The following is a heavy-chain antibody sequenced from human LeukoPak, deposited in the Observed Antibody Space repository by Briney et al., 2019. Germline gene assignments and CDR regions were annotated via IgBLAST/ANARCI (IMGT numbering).Heavy chain of an antibody. CDR2: INPSGGST. CDR3: ARGSGRYSYGRSDY. CDR1: GYILNTYY. Sequence: ASVKVSCKASGYILNTYYMHWVRQAPGQGLEWMGIINPSGGSTIYAQKFQGRVTMTRDMSTSTVYMELRSLRSDDTAVYYCARGSGRYSYGRSDYWGQGTLVTVSS. D-gene: IGHD5-18*01. J-gene: IGHJ4*02. V-gene: IGHV1-46*02.